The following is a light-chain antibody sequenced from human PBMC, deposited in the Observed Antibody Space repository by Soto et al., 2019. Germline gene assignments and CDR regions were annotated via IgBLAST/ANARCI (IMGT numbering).Light chain of an antibody. J-gene: IGKJ1*01. Sequence: EVVMTQSPTTLSVSPGERATLSCRASQSVSSNLAWYQQKPGQAPRLLIYGASTRATGIPARFSGSGSGTEFTLTISSLQSEDFALEYCQQYNNGPPWTFGQGTKVEIK. CDR2: GAS. V-gene: IGKV3-15*01. CDR1: QSVSSN. CDR3: QQYNNGPPWT.